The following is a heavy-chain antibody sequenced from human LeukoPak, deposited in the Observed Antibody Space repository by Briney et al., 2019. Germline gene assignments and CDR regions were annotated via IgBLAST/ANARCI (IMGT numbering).Heavy chain of an antibody. J-gene: IGHJ4*02. Sequence: GGSLRLSCAASGFTFSTSAMNWVRQAPGKGPEWVSAISGSGGRTDYADSVKGRFTISRDNSKNTLYLQMNSLRVEDTAVYYCAKEGKTRNWNYYQAKPVYWGQGTLVTVSS. CDR1: GFTFSTSA. CDR2: ISGSGGRT. CDR3: AKEGKTRNWNYYQAKPVY. V-gene: IGHV3-23*01. D-gene: IGHD1-7*01.